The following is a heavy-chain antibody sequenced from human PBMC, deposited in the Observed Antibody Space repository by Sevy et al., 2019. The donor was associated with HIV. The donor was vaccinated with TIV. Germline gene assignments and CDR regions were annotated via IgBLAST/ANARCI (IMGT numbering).Heavy chain of an antibody. CDR2: IWYDGSER. J-gene: IGHJ6*02. Sequence: GGSLRLSCAASGFTLSSHGMHWVRQAPGKGLEWVAVIWYDGSERYYGDSVKGRFTISRDNSKNTLYLQMNSLGAEDTAVYYCARWGDNRRMDVWGQGTTVTVSS. CDR1: GFTLSSHG. V-gene: IGHV3-33*01. CDR3: ARWGDNRRMDV. D-gene: IGHD3-10*01.